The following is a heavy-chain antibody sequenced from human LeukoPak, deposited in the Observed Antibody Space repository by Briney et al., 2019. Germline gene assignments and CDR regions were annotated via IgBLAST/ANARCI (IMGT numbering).Heavy chain of an antibody. CDR3: ARDRPLAGGVVVVINGFDY. CDR2: ISNDGTDK. D-gene: IGHD3-22*01. Sequence: GGSLRLSCAASGFIFNKYGMQWVRQAPGKGLEWVAVISNDGTDKYYADSVKGRFTISRDNSKNTLYLQMNSLRAEDTAVYYCARDRPLAGGVVVVINGFDYWGQGTLVTVSS. V-gene: IGHV3-30*03. J-gene: IGHJ4*02. CDR1: GFIFNKYG.